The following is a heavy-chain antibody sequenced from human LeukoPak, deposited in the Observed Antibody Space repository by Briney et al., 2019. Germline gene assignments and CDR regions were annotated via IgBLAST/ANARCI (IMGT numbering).Heavy chain of an antibody. Sequence: GGSLRLSCAASGFTFSIYAMSWVRQAPGKGLEWVSGISSGGRSYYADSVKGRFTISRDHSKNTLYLQMNSLRVEDTAVHYCAKESTMTDYYFDYWGQGTLVTVSS. CDR3: AKESTMTDYYFDY. V-gene: IGHV3-23*01. CDR2: ISSGGRS. CDR1: GFTFSIYA. D-gene: IGHD4-17*01. J-gene: IGHJ4*02.